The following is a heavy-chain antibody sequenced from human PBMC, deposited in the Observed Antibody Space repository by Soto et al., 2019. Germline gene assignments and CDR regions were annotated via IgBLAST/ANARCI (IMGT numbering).Heavy chain of an antibody. J-gene: IGHJ4*02. CDR1: GGSISSGGYY. CDR2: IYYSGST. D-gene: IGHD3-10*01. Sequence: SETLSLTCTVSGGSISSGGYYWSWIRQHPGKGLEWIGYIYYSGSTYYNPSLKSRVTISVDTSKNQFSLKLSSVTAADTAVYYCARGPLQSVSNYYGSGSYLGPPRYWGQGTLVTVSS. V-gene: IGHV4-31*03. CDR3: ARGPLQSVSNYYGSGSYLGPPRY.